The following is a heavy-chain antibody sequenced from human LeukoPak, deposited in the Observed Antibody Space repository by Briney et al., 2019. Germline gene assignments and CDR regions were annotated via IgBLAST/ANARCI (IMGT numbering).Heavy chain of an antibody. CDR2: ISAYNGNT. D-gene: IGHD3-10*01. CDR3: ARDSRSMVRGGIIEEWEQYFYYGMDV. J-gene: IGHJ6*02. Sequence: ASVKVSCKASGYTFSSYGLSWVRQAPGQGLEWMGWISAYNGNTNYEQKLQGRVTMTTDTSTSTAYMELRRLRSDDTAVYYCARDSRSMVRGGIIEEWEQYFYYGMDVWGQGTTVTVPS. V-gene: IGHV1-18*01. CDR1: GYTFSSYG.